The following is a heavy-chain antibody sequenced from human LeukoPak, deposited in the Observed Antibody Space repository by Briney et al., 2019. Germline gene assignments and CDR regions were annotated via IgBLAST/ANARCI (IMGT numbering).Heavy chain of an antibody. CDR3: ASGGDDYGDYFDY. CDR1: GGTFSSYA. J-gene: IGHJ4*02. V-gene: IGHV1-69*06. CDR2: IIPIFGTA. Sequence: SAKVSCKASGGTFSSYAISWVRQAPGQGLEWMGGIIPIFGTANYAQKFQGRVTITADKSTSTAYMELSSLRSEDTAVYYCASGGDDYGDYFDYWGQGTLVTVSS. D-gene: IGHD4-17*01.